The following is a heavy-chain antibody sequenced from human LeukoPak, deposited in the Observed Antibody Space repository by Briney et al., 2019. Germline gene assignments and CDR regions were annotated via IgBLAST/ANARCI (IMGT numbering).Heavy chain of an antibody. Sequence: GGSLRLSCAASGFTFDDYVMHWVRQAPGKGLEWVSGISWNSGSIGYADSVKGRFTISRDNAKNSLYLLMNSLRADDTALYYCAKDSGYETFDFWGQGTLVTVSS. CDR2: ISWNSGSI. CDR3: AKDSGYETFDF. J-gene: IGHJ4*02. CDR1: GFTFDDYV. D-gene: IGHD5-12*01. V-gene: IGHV3-9*01.